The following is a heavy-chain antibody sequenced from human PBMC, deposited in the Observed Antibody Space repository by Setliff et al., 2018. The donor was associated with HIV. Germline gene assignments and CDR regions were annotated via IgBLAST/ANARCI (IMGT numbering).Heavy chain of an antibody. V-gene: IGHV1-69*13. J-gene: IGHJ5*02. D-gene: IGHD3-22*01. CDR2: MSPSGTE. CDR1: GYTFASHN. CDR3: ARPTYYSDSSGHPHYHFET. Sequence: SVKVSCKASGYTFASHNIYGVRQAPGQGLEWMGVMSPSGTENFPQNFRGRLTITADEPTSTAYMELSSLRSEDTAVYYCARPTYYSDSSGHPHYHFETWGQGTRVTVSS.